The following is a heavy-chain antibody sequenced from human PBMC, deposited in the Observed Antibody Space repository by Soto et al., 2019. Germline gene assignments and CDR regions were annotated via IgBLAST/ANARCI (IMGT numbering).Heavy chain of an antibody. CDR1: GYTFTGYY. Sequence: ASVKVFCKASGYTFTGYYMHWVRQAPGQGLEWMGWINPNSGGTNYAQKFQGWVTMTRDTSISTAYMKLSRLRSDDTAVYYCARSVPPKGYCSSTSCYTYYYGMDVWGQGTTVTVSS. CDR3: ARSVPPKGYCSSTSCYTYYYGMDV. CDR2: INPNSGGT. D-gene: IGHD2-2*02. J-gene: IGHJ6*02. V-gene: IGHV1-2*04.